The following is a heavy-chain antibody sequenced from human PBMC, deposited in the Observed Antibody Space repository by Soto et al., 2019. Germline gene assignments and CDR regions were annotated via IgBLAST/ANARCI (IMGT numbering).Heavy chain of an antibody. CDR3: VRVNVGDRLLYGMDV. J-gene: IGHJ6*02. Sequence: QLQLQESGSGLVKPSQTLSLTCAVSGGSISSGGYSWSWIRQPPGKGLEWIGYIYHSGSTYYNPSLKSRVTISVDRSKNQFSLKLSSVTAADTAVYYCVRVNVGDRLLYGMDVWGQGTTVTVSS. CDR2: IYHSGST. V-gene: IGHV4-30-2*01. D-gene: IGHD3-10*01. CDR1: GGSISSGGYS.